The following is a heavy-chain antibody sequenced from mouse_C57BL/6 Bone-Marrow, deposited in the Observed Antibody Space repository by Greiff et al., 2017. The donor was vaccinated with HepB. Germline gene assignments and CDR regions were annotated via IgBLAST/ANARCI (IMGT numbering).Heavy chain of an antibody. CDR1: GFTFSNYW. D-gene: IGHD1-1*01. V-gene: IGHV6-3*01. Sequence: EVKLVESGGGLVQPGGSMKLSCVASGFTFSNYWMNWVRQSPEKGLEWVAQIRLKSDNYATHYAESVKGKFTISRDASKSSVYLQMNNLRAADAGIYYCTGITYFDYWGQGTTLTVSS. CDR2: IRLKSDNYAT. CDR3: TGITYFDY. J-gene: IGHJ2*01.